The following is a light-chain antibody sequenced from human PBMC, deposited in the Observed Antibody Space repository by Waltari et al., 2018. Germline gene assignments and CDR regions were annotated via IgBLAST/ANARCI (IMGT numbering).Light chain of an antibody. CDR2: DTS. Sequence: RGASKGVGRAVTWYQQKRGQAPRLIIYDTSTRATGISDKFSCMGSETDFSLTISRVEPEDCAVYFCQMYVRLPVTFGQGTKVEVE. V-gene: IGKV3D-11*01. CDR3: QMYVRLPVT. CDR1: KGVGRA. J-gene: IGKJ1*01.